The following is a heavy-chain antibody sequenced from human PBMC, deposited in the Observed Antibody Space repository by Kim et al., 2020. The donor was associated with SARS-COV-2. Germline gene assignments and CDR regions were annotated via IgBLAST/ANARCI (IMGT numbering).Heavy chain of an antibody. J-gene: IGHJ4*02. CDR3: ARTGSYYYDSSGYPSFGFDY. CDR1: GYSFTSYW. CDR2: IYPGDSDT. V-gene: IGHV5-51*01. D-gene: IGHD3-22*01. Sequence: GESLKISCKGSGYSFTSYWIGWVRQMPGKGLEWMGIIYPGDSDTRYSPSFQGQVTISADKSISTAYLQWSSLKASDTAMYYCARTGSYYYDSSGYPSFGFDYWGQGTLVTVSS.